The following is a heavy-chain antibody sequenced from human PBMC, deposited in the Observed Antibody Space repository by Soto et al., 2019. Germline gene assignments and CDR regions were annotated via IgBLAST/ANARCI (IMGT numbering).Heavy chain of an antibody. CDR3: AKDKGSSSPGTYYYYYYGMDV. CDR2: ISGDGGST. D-gene: IGHD6-6*01. V-gene: IGHV3-43*02. Sequence: GGSLRLSCAASGFTFDDYAMHWVRQAPGKGLEWVSLISGDGGSTYYADSVKGRFTISRDNSKNSLYLQMNSLRTEDTALYYCAKDKGSSSPGTYYYYYYGMDVWGQETTVTVSS. J-gene: IGHJ6*02. CDR1: GFTFDDYA.